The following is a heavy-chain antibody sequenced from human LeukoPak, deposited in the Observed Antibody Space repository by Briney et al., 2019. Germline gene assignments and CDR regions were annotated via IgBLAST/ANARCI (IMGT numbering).Heavy chain of an antibody. CDR2: INPNSAGT. Sequence: ASVKVSCKASGGTFSSYAISWVRQAPGQGLEWMGWINPNSAGTNYAQKFQGRVTMTRDTSISTAYMELSRLRSDDTAVYYCARDSGERGSGSYLIAYWGQGTLVTVSS. CDR3: ARDSGERGSGSYLIAY. CDR1: GGTFSSYA. D-gene: IGHD3-10*01. V-gene: IGHV1-2*02. J-gene: IGHJ4*02.